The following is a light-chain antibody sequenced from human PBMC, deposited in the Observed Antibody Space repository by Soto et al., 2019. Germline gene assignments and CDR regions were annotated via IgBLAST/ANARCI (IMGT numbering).Light chain of an antibody. CDR3: SSYTSSSTLDVV. CDR1: SSDVGGYSY. CDR2: DVS. V-gene: IGLV2-14*01. Sequence: QSALTQPASMSGSPGQSITISCTGTSSDVGGYSYVSWYQQHPGKAPKLMIYDVSNRPSGVSNRFSGSKSGNTASLTISGLQAQDEADYYCSSYTSSSTLDVVFGGGTKVTVL. J-gene: IGLJ2*01.